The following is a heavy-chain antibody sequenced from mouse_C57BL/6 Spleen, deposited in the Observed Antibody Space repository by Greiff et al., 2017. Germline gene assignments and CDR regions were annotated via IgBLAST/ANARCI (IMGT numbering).Heavy chain of an antibody. CDR2: INPSSGYT. CDR3: AREAGDYYGFAY. J-gene: IGHJ3*01. CDR1: GYTFTSYT. V-gene: IGHV1-4*01. D-gene: IGHD1-1*01. Sequence: VQLVESGAELARPGASVKMSCKASGYTFTSYTMHWVKQRPGQGLEWIGYINPSSGYTKYNQKFKDKATLTADKSSSTAYMQLSSLTSEDSAVYYCAREAGDYYGFAYWGQGTLVTVSA.